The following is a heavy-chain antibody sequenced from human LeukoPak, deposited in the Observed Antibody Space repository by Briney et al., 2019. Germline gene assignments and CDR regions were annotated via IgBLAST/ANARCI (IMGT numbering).Heavy chain of an antibody. CDR3: ARKGPANYYYYYMDV. J-gene: IGHJ6*03. V-gene: IGHV1-8*01. CDR1: GYTFTRYE. Sequence: GASVKVSCKASGYTFTRYEINWVRQAPGQGLEWMGWMNPNSGNTGYAQKIQGRVTMTRNTSISTAYMEMSSLRSEDTAVYFCARKGPANYYYYYMDVWGKGTTVTVSS. CDR2: MNPNSGNT. D-gene: IGHD2-2*01.